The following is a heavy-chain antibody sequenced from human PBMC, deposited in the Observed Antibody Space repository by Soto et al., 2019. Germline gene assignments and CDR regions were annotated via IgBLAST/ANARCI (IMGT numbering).Heavy chain of an antibody. V-gene: IGHV3-23*01. Sequence: EMQLLESGGSLVQPGGSLRLSCAASGLTFSNYAMTWVRQAPGKGLEWVSGISGSGGSTFYAGSVKGRFPISRDNSKNTLYLQMNSLRAEDTAVYYCALRYCSRTTCPPLNSYFYMDVWGKGTTVTVSS. CDR3: ALRYCSRTTCPPLNSYFYMDV. D-gene: IGHD2-2*01. J-gene: IGHJ6*03. CDR1: GLTFSNYA. CDR2: ISGSGGST.